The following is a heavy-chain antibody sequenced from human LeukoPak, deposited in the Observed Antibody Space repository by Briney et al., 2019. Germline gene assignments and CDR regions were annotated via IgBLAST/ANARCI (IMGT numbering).Heavy chain of an antibody. CDR2: ISSSSSYI. CDR3: ARDYSDSSGYYPHPLDAFDI. Sequence: GGSLRLSCAASGFTFSSYSMNWVRQAPGKGLEWVSSISSSSSYIYYADSVKGRFTISRDNAKNSLYLQMNSLRAEDTAVYYCARDYSDSSGYYPHPLDAFDIWGQGTMVTVSS. V-gene: IGHV3-21*01. D-gene: IGHD3-22*01. CDR1: GFTFSSYS. J-gene: IGHJ3*02.